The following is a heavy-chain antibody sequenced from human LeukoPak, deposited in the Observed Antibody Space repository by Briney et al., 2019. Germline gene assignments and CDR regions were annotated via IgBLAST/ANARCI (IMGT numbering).Heavy chain of an antibody. Sequence: ASVKVSCKASGYTFTGSYMHWVRQAPGQGLEWMGWINPNSGGTSYAQKFQGRVTMTWDTSINTAYMELSRLRSDDTAVYYCARDKVSSLDYWGQGTLVTVSS. V-gene: IGHV1-2*02. J-gene: IGHJ4*02. CDR2: INPNSGGT. D-gene: IGHD6-13*01. CDR3: ARDKVSSLDY. CDR1: GYTFTGSY.